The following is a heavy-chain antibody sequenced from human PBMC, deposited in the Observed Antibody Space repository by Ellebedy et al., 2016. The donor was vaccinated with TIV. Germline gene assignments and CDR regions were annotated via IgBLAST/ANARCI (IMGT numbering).Heavy chain of an antibody. CDR3: ARDQIRPAAGDPADH. D-gene: IGHD6-13*01. CDR1: GGSISSYY. V-gene: IGHV4-59*01. CDR2: IYYSGST. J-gene: IGHJ4*02. Sequence: SETLSLXXTVSGGSISSYYWSWIRQPPGKGLEWIGYIYYSGSTNYNPSLKSRVTISVDTSKNQFSLKLSSVTAADTAVYYCARDQIRPAAGDPADHWGQGTLVTVSS.